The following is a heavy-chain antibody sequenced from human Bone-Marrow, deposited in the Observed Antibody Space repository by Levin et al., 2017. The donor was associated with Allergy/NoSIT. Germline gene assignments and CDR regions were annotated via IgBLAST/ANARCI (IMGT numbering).Heavy chain of an antibody. V-gene: IGHV4-59*01. CDR3: ARRAEMATTYYFDY. CDR2: IYYSGST. CDR1: GGSISSYY. Sequence: PSETLSLTCTVSGGSISSYYWSWIRQPPGKGLEWIGYIYYSGSTNYNPSLKSRVTISVDTSKNQFSLKLSSVTAADTAVYYCARRAEMATTYYFDYWGQGTLVTVSP. D-gene: IGHD5-24*01. J-gene: IGHJ4*02.